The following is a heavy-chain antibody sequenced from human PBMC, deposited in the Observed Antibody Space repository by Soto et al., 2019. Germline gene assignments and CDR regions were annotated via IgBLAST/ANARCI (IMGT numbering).Heavy chain of an antibody. Sequence: QVQLVQSGAEVKKPGSSVKVSCKASGGTFSSYAISWVRQAPGQGLEWMGGIIPIFGTANYAQKFQGRVTITADKSTSTAYRELSSLRSDDTAVYYCARDRSTSVPSWFDPWGQGTLVTVSS. CDR3: ARDRSTSVPSWFDP. V-gene: IGHV1-69*06. D-gene: IGHD2-2*01. CDR1: GGTFSSYA. J-gene: IGHJ5*02. CDR2: IIPIFGTA.